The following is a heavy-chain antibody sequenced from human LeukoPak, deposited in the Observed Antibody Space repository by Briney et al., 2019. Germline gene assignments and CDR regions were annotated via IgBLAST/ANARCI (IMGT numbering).Heavy chain of an antibody. J-gene: IGHJ4*02. CDR1: GFTFEDYD. CDR2: INWNGGST. V-gene: IGHV3-20*04. Sequence: PGGSLRLSCAASGFTFEDYDMSWVRQAPGKGLEWVSGINWNGGSTGYADSVKGRFTISRDNAKNSLYLQMNSLRAEDTALYYCARGYCSSTSCYFDYWGQGTLVTVSS. CDR3: ARGYCSSTSCYFDY. D-gene: IGHD2-2*01.